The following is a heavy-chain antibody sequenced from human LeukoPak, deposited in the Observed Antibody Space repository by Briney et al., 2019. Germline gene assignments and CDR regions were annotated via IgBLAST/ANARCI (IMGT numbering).Heavy chain of an antibody. D-gene: IGHD1-7*01. V-gene: IGHV3-30*02. CDR2: IRYDGSNK. CDR1: GFTFSSYG. J-gene: IGHJ4*02. CDR3: AKGVYNWNYGGYFDY. Sequence: PGGSLRLSCAASGFTFSSYGMHWVRQAPGKGLEWVAFIRYDGSNKYYADSVKGRFTISRDNSKNTLYLQMNSLRAEDTAVYYCAKGVYNWNYGGYFDYWGQGTLVTVSS.